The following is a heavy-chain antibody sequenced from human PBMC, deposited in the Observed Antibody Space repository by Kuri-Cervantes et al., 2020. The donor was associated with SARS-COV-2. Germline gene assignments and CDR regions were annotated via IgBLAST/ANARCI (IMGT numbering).Heavy chain of an antibody. CDR3: ASDNGLY. J-gene: IGHJ4*02. CDR2: IYYSGNS. Sequence: SETLSLTCTVSGGSISSYYWSWIRQPPGKGLEWIGYIYYSGNSNYNPSLKSRVTISVDTSKNQFSLKLSSVTAADTAVYYCASDNGLYWGQGALVTVSS. CDR1: GGSISSYY. V-gene: IGHV4-59*01.